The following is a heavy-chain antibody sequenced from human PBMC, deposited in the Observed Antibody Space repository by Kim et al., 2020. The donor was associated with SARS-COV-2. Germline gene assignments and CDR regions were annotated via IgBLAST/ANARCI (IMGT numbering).Heavy chain of an antibody. Sequence: YAQKFQGRVTMTRDTSISTAYMELSRLRSDDTAVYYCARTRVSNLDALDYWGQGTLVTVSS. D-gene: IGHD4-4*01. J-gene: IGHJ4*02. CDR3: ARTRVSNLDALDY. V-gene: IGHV1-2*02.